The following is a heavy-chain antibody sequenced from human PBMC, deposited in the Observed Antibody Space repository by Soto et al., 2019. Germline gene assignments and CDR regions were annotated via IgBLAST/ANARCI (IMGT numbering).Heavy chain of an antibody. CDR2: INAGNGNT. D-gene: IGHD1-26*01. V-gene: IGHV1-3*01. J-gene: IGHJ4*02. CDR1: GYTFTSYA. Sequence: QVQLVQSGAEVKKPGASVKVSCKASGYTFTSYAMHWVRQAPGQRLEWMGWINAGNGNTKYSQKFQGRVTITRDTSASTAYMELSSLRSEDTAVYYCARGGVDFIVGATLRTKGRYFDYWGQGSLVTVSS. CDR3: ARGGVDFIVGATLRTKGRYFDY.